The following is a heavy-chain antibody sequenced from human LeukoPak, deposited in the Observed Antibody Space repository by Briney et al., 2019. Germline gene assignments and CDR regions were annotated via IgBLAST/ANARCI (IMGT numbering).Heavy chain of an antibody. CDR2: MNPNSGNT. V-gene: IGHV1-8*03. CDR1: GYTFSNYD. Sequence: ASVKVSCKASGYTFSNYDINWVRQATGQGLEWMGWMNPNSGNTGYAQKVQGRVTITRNTSISTAYMELSSLRSEDTAVYYCARGITNHYYYYYYMDVWGKGTTVTVSS. D-gene: IGHD3-16*01. CDR3: ARGITNHYYYYYYMDV. J-gene: IGHJ6*03.